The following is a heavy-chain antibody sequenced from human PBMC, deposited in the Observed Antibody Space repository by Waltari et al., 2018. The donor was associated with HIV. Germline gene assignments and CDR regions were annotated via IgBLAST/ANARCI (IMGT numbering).Heavy chain of an antibody. CDR3: ASARETMGVDFDF. CDR1: GGSFTSYS. Sequence: QVQLVQSGAEVRTPGSSVKVSCKASGGSFTSYSIHWVRQAPGQGLEWMGRCIPMSGTARKAQKFQARVTISADKSTTTAYMELTSLRTEDTAVYYCASARETMGVDFDFWGQGTLVTVSS. V-gene: IGHV1-69*08. J-gene: IGHJ4*02. D-gene: IGHD3-10*01. CDR2: CIPMSGTA.